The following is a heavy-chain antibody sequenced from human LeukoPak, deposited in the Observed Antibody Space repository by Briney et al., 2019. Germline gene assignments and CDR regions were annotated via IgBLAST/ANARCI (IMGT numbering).Heavy chain of an antibody. V-gene: IGHV1-2*02. Sequence: ASVKVSYKTSGYTFTDYYMQWVRQAPGQGLEWMGWINPNSGGTNYAQKFQGRVTVTTDTSISTVYMELSRLRSDDTAVYYCPRDSTVGAPFDHWGQGTLVTVSS. D-gene: IGHD2-2*01. J-gene: IGHJ4*02. CDR2: INPNSGGT. CDR1: GYTFTDYY. CDR3: PRDSTVGAPFDH.